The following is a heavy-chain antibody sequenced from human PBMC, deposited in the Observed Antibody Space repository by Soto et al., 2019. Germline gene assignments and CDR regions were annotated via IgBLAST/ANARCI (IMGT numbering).Heavy chain of an antibody. CDR3: AREGIVATYFDY. Sequence: LSLTCTVSGGSISSYYWSWIRQPPGKGLEWIGYIYYTGSTNYNPSLKSRVTISVDTSKNQFSLKLSSVTAADTAVYYCAREGIVATYFDYWGQGTLVTVSS. J-gene: IGHJ4*02. D-gene: IGHD5-12*01. CDR2: IYYTGST. CDR1: GGSISSYY. V-gene: IGHV4-59*01.